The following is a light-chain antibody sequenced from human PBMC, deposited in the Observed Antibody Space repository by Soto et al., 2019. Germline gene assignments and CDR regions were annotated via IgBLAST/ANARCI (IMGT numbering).Light chain of an antibody. CDR3: QHYGRTRYT. J-gene: IGKJ2*01. Sequence: EIVLTQSPGTLSLSPGERATPSCRASQSVSSTYLAWYQQKPGQAPRLLIYGASSRATGIPDRFSGSGSGTDFTLTISRLEPEDFAVYYCQHYGRTRYTFGQGTRLEI. CDR1: QSVSSTY. CDR2: GAS. V-gene: IGKV3-20*01.